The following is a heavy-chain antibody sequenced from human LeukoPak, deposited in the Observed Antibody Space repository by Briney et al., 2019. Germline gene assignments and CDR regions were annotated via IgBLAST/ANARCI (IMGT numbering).Heavy chain of an antibody. CDR1: GFAFTTSA. J-gene: IGHJ6*02. V-gene: IGHV3-48*02. D-gene: IGHD2-21*01. CDR2: ISGDSATI. Sequence: PGGSLRLSCSASGFAFTTSAFNWVRQAPGKGLEWVAYISGDSATIYYTDSVEGRFTISRDNAKNSLYLLMNSLRDEDTAVYYCAHSLGYNDYGMDVWGQGTTVTVSS. CDR3: AHSLGYNDYGMDV.